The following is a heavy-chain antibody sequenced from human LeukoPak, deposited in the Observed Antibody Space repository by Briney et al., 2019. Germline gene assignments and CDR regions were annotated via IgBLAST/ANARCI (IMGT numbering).Heavy chain of an antibody. CDR1: GGSISSSSYY. D-gene: IGHD3-9*01. Sequence: SETLSLTCTVSGGSISSSSYYWGWIRQPPGKGLEWIGSIYYSGSTYYNPSLKSRVTISVDTSKNKFSLKLSSVTAADTAVYYCASYDILTGYLDYWGQGTLVTVSS. J-gene: IGHJ4*02. V-gene: IGHV4-39*01. CDR3: ASYDILTGYLDY. CDR2: IYYSGST.